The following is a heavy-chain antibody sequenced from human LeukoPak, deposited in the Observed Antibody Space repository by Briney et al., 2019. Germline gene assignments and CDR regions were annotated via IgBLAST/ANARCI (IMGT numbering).Heavy chain of an antibody. Sequence: ASVKVSCKASGYSFTSYYTHWVRQAPGQGLEWMGIINPSGGSTSYAQNSQGRVTMTRDTSTSTVSMELSSLRSADTAVYYCARVGGPTRRAFDIWGQGTMVTVSS. D-gene: IGHD3-16*01. CDR2: INPSGGST. J-gene: IGHJ3*02. CDR1: GYSFTSYY. V-gene: IGHV1-46*01. CDR3: ARVGGPTRRAFDI.